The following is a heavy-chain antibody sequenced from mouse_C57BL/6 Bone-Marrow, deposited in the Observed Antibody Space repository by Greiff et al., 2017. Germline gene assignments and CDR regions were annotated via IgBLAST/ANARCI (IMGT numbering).Heavy chain of an antibody. CDR1: GYTFTNYW. CDR3: ARLSGYDYYAMDY. D-gene: IGHD2-2*01. J-gene: IGHJ4*01. Sequence: QVQLQQSGAELVRPGTSVKMSCKASGYTFTNYWIGWAKQRPGHGLERIGDIYPGGGYTNYNEKFKGKATLTADKSSSTAYMQFSSLTSEDSAIYYCARLSGYDYYAMDYWGQGTSVTVSS. V-gene: IGHV1-63*01. CDR2: IYPGGGYT.